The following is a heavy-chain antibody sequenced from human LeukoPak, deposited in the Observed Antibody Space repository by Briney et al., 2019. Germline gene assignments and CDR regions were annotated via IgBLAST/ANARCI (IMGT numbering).Heavy chain of an antibody. J-gene: IGHJ4*02. CDR1: GFTFSSYA. V-gene: IGHV3-23*01. CDR3: EKADGITFFEFFDY. CDR2: ISGSGGST. D-gene: IGHD3-3*01. Sequence: GGSLRPSCAASGFTFSSYAMSWVRQAPGKGLEWVSAISGSGGSTYYADSVKGRFTISRDNSKNTLYLQMNSLRAEDTAVYYCEKADGITFFEFFDYGGQGTLVTVSS.